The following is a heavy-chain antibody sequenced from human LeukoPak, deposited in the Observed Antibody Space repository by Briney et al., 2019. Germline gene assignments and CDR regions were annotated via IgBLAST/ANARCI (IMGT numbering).Heavy chain of an antibody. Sequence: ASVKVSCKASGYTFVDYGISWVRQAPGQGLEWMGWISADIGNTNYAQKFQGRVTMTRDRSTSTGYMELTSLISDDTAVYYCARDRLGYCGYGSCLLFDNWGQGTLVTVSS. D-gene: IGHD2-21*01. CDR2: ISADIGNT. CDR3: ARDRLGYCGYGSCLLFDN. V-gene: IGHV1-18*01. J-gene: IGHJ4*02. CDR1: GYTFVDYG.